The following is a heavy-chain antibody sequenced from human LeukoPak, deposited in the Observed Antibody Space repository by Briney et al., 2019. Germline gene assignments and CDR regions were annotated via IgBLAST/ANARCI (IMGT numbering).Heavy chain of an antibody. CDR3: ARAAITMVRGVITYFDY. D-gene: IGHD3-10*01. CDR1: GYSISSGYY. J-gene: IGHJ4*02. CDR2: IYHSGST. Sequence: PSETLSLTCTVSGYSISSGYYWGWIRQPPGKGLEWIGSIYHSGSTYYNPSLKSRVTISVDTSKNQFSLKLSSVTAADTAVYYCARAAITMVRGVITYFDYWGQGTLVTVSS. V-gene: IGHV4-38-2*02.